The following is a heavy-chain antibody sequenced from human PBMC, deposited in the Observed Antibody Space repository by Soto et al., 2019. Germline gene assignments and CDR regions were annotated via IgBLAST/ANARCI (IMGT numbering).Heavy chain of an antibody. Sequence: QVQLVQSGPEVKEPGASVKVSCEASGYNFVDYYIHWVRQAPGQGFEWMGRISPKSGGTNHAQKFEGRVTMTWDTSLNTAYMELNSLKSDDTAVYYCARPPGYISDWYYFDLWGQGTRVTVSS. CDR2: ISPKSGGT. V-gene: IGHV1-2*02. J-gene: IGHJ4*02. D-gene: IGHD3-9*01. CDR3: ARPPGYISDWYYFDL. CDR1: GYNFVDYY.